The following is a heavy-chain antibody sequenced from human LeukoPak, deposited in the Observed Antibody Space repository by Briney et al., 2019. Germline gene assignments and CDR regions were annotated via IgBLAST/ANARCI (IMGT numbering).Heavy chain of an antibody. J-gene: IGHJ4*02. CDR2: ISNTGGST. Sequence: GSLRLSCAASGFSFNTYAMSWVRQAPGKGLEWVSAISNTGGSTYYADSVKGRFTISRDKSKNTLSLQMNSLRAEDTAVYYCAKSYNGYESKPDYWGQGTLVTVSS. CDR1: GFSFNTYA. CDR3: AKSYNGYESKPDY. D-gene: IGHD5-12*01. V-gene: IGHV3-23*01.